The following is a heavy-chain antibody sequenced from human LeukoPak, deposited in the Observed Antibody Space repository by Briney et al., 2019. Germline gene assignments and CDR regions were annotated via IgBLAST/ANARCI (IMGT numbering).Heavy chain of an antibody. V-gene: IGHV3-7*03. Sequence: PGGSLRLSCAASGFMFSSNWMSWVRQAPGKGLEWVANIKEDGSEKYYVDSVKGRFTISRDNAKNSLYLQMNSLRAEDTAVYYCARDNWIPYWGQGTLVTVSS. CDR1: GFMFSSNW. D-gene: IGHD1-20*01. J-gene: IGHJ4*02. CDR2: IKEDGSEK. CDR3: ARDNWIPY.